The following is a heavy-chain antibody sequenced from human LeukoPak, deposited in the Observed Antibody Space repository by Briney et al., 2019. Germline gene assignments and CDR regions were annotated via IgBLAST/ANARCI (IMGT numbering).Heavy chain of an antibody. CDR2: INPNSGGT. V-gene: IGHV1-2*02. J-gene: IGHJ4*02. CDR1: GYTFTDYY. CDR3: ARDRGRSGWYTFDY. D-gene: IGHD6-19*01. Sequence: GASVKVSCKASGYTFTDYYMHWVRQAPGQGLEWMGWINPNSGGTNYAQKFQGRVTMTRDTSISTAYMELSRLRSDDTAVYYCARDRGRSGWYTFDYWGQGTLVTVSS.